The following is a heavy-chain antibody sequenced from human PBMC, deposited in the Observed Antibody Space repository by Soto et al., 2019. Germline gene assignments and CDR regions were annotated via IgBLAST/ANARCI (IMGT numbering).Heavy chain of an antibody. CDR3: ARDGRRGIREGYYYYYGMDV. CDR2: ISAYNGNT. D-gene: IGHD3-3*02. Sequence: QVQLVQSGAEVKKPGASVKVSCKASGYTFTSYGISWARQAPGQGLEWMGWISAYNGNTNYAQKLQGRVTMTTDTSTSTAYMELRSLRSDDTAVYYCARDGRRGIREGYYYYYGMDVWGQGTTVTVSS. V-gene: IGHV1-18*04. J-gene: IGHJ6*02. CDR1: GYTFTSYG.